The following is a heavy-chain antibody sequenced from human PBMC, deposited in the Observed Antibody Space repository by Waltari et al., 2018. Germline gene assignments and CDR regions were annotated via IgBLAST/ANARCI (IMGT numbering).Heavy chain of an antibody. D-gene: IGHD3-22*01. CDR3: ARGFSGYPLYWYFDL. CDR2: IYYSGST. V-gene: IGHV4-59*01. J-gene: IGHJ2*01. CDR1: GGSISSYY. Sequence: QVQLQESGPGLVKPSETLSLTCTVSGGSISSYYWSWIRQPPGKGLEWIGYIYYSGSTNYNPSLKRRVTISVDTSKNQFSLKLSSVTAADTAVYYCARGFSGYPLYWYFDLWGRGTLVTVSS.